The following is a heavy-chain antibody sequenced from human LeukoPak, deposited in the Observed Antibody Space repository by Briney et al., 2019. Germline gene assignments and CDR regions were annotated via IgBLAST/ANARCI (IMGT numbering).Heavy chain of an antibody. CDR3: ARGVGWVGTYYYYGMDV. V-gene: IGHV4-59*01. CDR2: IYYSGST. D-gene: IGHD1-1*01. Sequence: SETLSLTCLVSGGSISSYYWSWIRQPPGKGLEGIGYIYYSGSTNYNPSLKSRVTISVDTSKNQFSLKLSSVTAADTAVYYCARGVGWVGTYYYYGMDVWGQGTTVTVSS. J-gene: IGHJ6*02. CDR1: GGSISSYY.